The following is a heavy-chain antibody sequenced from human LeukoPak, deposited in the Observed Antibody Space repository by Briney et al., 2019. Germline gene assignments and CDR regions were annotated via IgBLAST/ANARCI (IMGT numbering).Heavy chain of an antibody. CDR3: ARDSGGSYYHFDC. V-gene: IGHV4-38-2*02. D-gene: IGHD1-26*01. Sequence: SETLSLTCTVSGYSISSGYYWGWIRQPPGKGLEWIGSIYHSGSTYYNPSLKSRVTISVDTSKNQFSLKLSSVTAADTAVYYCARDSGGSYYHFDCWGQGTLVTVSS. J-gene: IGHJ4*02. CDR2: IYHSGST. CDR1: GYSISSGYY.